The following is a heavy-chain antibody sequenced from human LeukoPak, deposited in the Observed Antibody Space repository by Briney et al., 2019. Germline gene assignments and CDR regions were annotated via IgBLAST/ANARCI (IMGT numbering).Heavy chain of an antibody. J-gene: IGHJ6*02. CDR3: ARSSGWYGNYYYGMDV. D-gene: IGHD6-19*01. CDR1: GSSFTSYW. Sequence: GASLKISCKGSGSSFTSYWIGWVRQMPGKGLEWMGIIYPGDSDTRYSPSFQGQVTISADKSISTAYLQWSSLKASDTAMYYCARSSGWYGNYYYGMDVWGQGTTVTVSS. CDR2: IYPGDSDT. V-gene: IGHV5-51*01.